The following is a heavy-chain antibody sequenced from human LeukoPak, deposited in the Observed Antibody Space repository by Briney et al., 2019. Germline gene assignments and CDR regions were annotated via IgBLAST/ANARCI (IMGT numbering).Heavy chain of an antibody. D-gene: IGHD6-13*01. V-gene: IGHV3-33*01. CDR1: GFTFSNYG. CDR2: IWYDGSNK. J-gene: IGHJ4*02. CDR3: ARDRDVYSSRWNRNFAY. Sequence: GGSLRLSCAASGFTFSNYGMHWVRQAPGKGLEWGAIIWYDGSNKYYADSVNGRFTISRDNSTNTLYLQMNSLRAEDTAVYYCARDRDVYSSRWNRNFAYWGQGTLVTVSA.